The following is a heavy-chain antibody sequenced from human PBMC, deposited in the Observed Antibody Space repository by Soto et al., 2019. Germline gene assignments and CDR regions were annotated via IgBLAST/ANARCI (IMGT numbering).Heavy chain of an antibody. D-gene: IGHD5-18*01. CDR1: GGSISSGDYY. CDR3: ARGDGDQYDGHGYLGRH. V-gene: IGHV4-30-4*01. J-gene: IGHJ4*02. CDR2: IYYSGST. Sequence: SETLSLTCTVSGGSISSGDYYWSWIRQPPGKGLEWIGYIYYSGSTYYNPSLKSRVTISVDTSKNQFSLKLSSVTAADTAVYYCARGDGDQYDGHGYLGRHWGQGTLVTVSS.